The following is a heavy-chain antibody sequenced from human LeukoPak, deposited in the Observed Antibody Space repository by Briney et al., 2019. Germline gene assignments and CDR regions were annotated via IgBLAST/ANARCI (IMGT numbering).Heavy chain of an antibody. D-gene: IGHD2-15*01. CDR2: ISWDGGST. CDR1: GFTFDDYT. J-gene: IGHJ4*02. Sequence: GGSLRLSCAASGFTFDDYTMHWVRQAPGKGLEWVSLISWDGGSTYYADSVKGRFTISRDNSKNSLYLLMNSLRTEDTALYYCAKDIGVGYCNGCLFDYWGQGTLVTVSS. CDR3: AKDIGVGYCNGCLFDY. V-gene: IGHV3-43*01.